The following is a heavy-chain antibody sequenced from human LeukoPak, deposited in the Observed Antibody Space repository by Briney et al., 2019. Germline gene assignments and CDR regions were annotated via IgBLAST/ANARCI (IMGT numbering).Heavy chain of an antibody. D-gene: IGHD3-9*01. CDR3: ARSSPHYDILTGYYPEAEYFQH. J-gene: IGHJ1*01. V-gene: IGHV3-21*01. CDR1: GSTFSSYS. CDR2: ISSSSSYI. Sequence: GGSLRLSCAASGSTFSSYSMNWVRQAPGKGLEWVSSISSSSSYIYYADSVKGRFTISRDNAKNSLYLQMNSLRAEDTAVYYCARSSPHYDILTGYYPEAEYFQHWGQGTLVTVSS.